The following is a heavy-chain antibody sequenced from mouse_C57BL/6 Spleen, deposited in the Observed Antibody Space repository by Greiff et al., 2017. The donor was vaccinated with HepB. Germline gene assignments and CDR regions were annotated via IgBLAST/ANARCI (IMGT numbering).Heavy chain of an antibody. CDR3: ARGVYYYGSSYNWYFDV. J-gene: IGHJ1*03. CDR1: GYTFTDYY. CDR2: INPYNGGT. D-gene: IGHD1-1*01. Sequence: EVQLQQSGPVLVKPGASVKMSCKASGYTFTDYYMNWVKQSHGKSLEWIGVINPYNGGTSYNQKFKGKATLTVDKSSSTAYMELNSLTSEDSAVYYCARGVYYYGSSYNWYFDVWGTGTTVTVSS. V-gene: IGHV1-19*01.